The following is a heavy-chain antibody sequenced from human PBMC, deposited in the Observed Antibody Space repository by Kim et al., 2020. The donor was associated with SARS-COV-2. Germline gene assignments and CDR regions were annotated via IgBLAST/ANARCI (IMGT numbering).Heavy chain of an antibody. D-gene: IGHD3-9*01. J-gene: IGHJ4*02. Sequence: SETLSLTCTVSGGSISSYYWTWIRQPPGKGLEWIGYIHYSESTNYSPSLNGRITISLDTSKNQFSLDLTSMTAADTAIYYCATRANHWFPYYFDHWGQG. V-gene: IGHV4-59*08. CDR3: ATRANHWFPYYFDH. CDR1: GGSISSYY. CDR2: IHYSEST.